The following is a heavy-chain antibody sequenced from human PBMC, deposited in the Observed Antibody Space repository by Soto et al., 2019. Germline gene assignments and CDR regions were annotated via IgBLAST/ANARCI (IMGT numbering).Heavy chain of an antibody. J-gene: IGHJ4*02. CDR3: ARSGGSYNFDS. D-gene: IGHD1-1*01. CDR1: SGSVSTYY. V-gene: IGHV4-4*07. Sequence: PSETLSLTCTVASGSVSTYYWSWIRQPAGKGLEWIGRIFVNGNTNYNPSLRSRVTISVDTSKSQFSLNLTSVTAADTAVYFCARSGGSYNFDSWGQGILVTVSS. CDR2: IFVNGNT.